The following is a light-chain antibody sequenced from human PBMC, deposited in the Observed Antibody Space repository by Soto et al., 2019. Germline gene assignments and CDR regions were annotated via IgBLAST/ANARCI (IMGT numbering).Light chain of an antibody. CDR2: HAS. V-gene: IGKV1-5*01. J-gene: IGKJ1*01. CDR1: QSINKY. CDR3: QQYNSYS. Sequence: DIHMTQSPSSMSASVGHRVTITCRASQSINKYLNWYQKKPGTAPKVLIYHASNLQSGVPSRFSGSGSGTEFTLTISSLQPDDFATYYCQQYNSYSFGQGTKVDIK.